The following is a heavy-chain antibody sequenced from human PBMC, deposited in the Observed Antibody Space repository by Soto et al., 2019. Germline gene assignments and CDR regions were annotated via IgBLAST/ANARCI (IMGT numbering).Heavy chain of an antibody. V-gene: IGHV4-34*01. CDR2: INHSGST. CDR3: ARVVPKGWSYRAEYFQH. Sequence: QVQLQQWGAGLLKPSETLSLTCAVYGGSFSGYYWSWIRQPPGKWLEWIGEINHSGSTNYNPSLKSRVTISVDTSKNQFSLKLSSVTAADTAVYYCARVVPKGWSYRAEYFQHWGQGTLVTVSS. J-gene: IGHJ1*01. CDR1: GGSFSGYY. D-gene: IGHD1-26*01.